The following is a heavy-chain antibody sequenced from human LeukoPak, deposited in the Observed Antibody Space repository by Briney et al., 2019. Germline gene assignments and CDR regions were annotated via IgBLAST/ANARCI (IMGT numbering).Heavy chain of an antibody. CDR3: ARDLYDFWSGYYYYYYYGMDV. J-gene: IGHJ6*02. CDR2: ISYDGSNK. Sequence: PGGSLRLSCAASGFTFSSYAMHWVRQAPGKGLEWVAVISYDGSNKYYADSVKGRFTISRDNSKNTLYLQMNSLRAEDTAVYYCARDLYDFWSGYYYYYYYGMDVWGQGTTVTVSS. CDR1: GFTFSSYA. D-gene: IGHD3-3*01. V-gene: IGHV3-30-3*01.